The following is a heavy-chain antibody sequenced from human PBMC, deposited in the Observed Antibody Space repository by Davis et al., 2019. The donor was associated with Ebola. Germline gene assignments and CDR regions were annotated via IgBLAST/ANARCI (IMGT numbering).Heavy chain of an antibody. CDR3: ARDVINVVGASRGIYYGLDV. V-gene: IGHV3-30*03. D-gene: IGHD1-26*01. J-gene: IGHJ6*04. CDR1: GFTLSSYG. Sequence: GESLKISCAASGFTLSSYGMHWVRQAPGKGLEWVAGISNNGGNKYYADSVKGRFTISRDNSKNALYLQMNSLRGEDTAVYYCARDVINVVGASRGIYYGLDVWGKGTTVTVSS. CDR2: ISNNGGNK.